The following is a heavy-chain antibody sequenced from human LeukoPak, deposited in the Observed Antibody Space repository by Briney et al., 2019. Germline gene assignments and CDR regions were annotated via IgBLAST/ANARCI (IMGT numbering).Heavy chain of an antibody. V-gene: IGHV1-69*13. CDR1: GGTFSSYA. D-gene: IGHD1-26*01. CDR3: AKDRTVGASYWYFDL. Sequence: SVKVSCKASGGTFSSYAISWVRQAPGQGLEWMGGIIPIFGTANYAQKFQGRVTITADESTSTVYMELSSLRSEDTAVYYCAKDRTVGASYWYFDLWGRGTLVTVSS. CDR2: IIPIFGTA. J-gene: IGHJ2*01.